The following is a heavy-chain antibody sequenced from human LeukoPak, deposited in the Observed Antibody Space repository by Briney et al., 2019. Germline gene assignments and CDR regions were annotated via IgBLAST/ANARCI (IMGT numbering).Heavy chain of an antibody. V-gene: IGHV1-2*06. CDR1: GYTFTGND. CDR3: ARNFNPTMIVVGILGTCLDY. J-gene: IGHJ4*02. Sequence: ASVKVSCKVSGYTFTGNDMHWFRQAPGQGLEWLGRINPNSVDTKYAQIFHGRVTMTTDPSTSTAYMELRSVRSDDTAVYYCARNFNPTMIVVGILGTCLDYWGQGTLVTVSS. CDR2: INPNSVDT. D-gene: IGHD3-22*01.